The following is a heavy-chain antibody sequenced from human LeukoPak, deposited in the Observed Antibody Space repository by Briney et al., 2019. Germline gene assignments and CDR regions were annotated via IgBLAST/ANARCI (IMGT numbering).Heavy chain of an antibody. CDR2: ITNDGSST. D-gene: IGHD3-3*01. Sequence: GGSLRLSCAASGSTFSSYWMHWVRQVPGKGLVWVSRITNDGSSTAHADSVKGRLTISRDNAKNTLYLQMNSLRAEDTAVYYCARGGRSLDYWGQGTLVTVSS. CDR1: GSTFSSYW. J-gene: IGHJ4*02. CDR3: ARGGRSLDY. V-gene: IGHV3-74*01.